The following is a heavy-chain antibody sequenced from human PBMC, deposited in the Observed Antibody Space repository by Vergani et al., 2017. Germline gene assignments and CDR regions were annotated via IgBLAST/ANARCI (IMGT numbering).Heavy chain of an antibody. J-gene: IGHJ2*01. Sequence: QVQLVQSGAEVKKPGSSVKVSCKASGGPFKNSAFSGVRQVPGQGLEWMRRIITFFGTKDYAQKLQGRLTIIADEITKTVYMQLSNLRSVDTAVYYCALHCPGGGGDCSADWYFDLWGRGTLVTVSS. CDR3: ALHCPGGGGDCSADWYFDL. CDR1: GGPFKNSA. D-gene: IGHD2-21*02. V-gene: IGHV1-69*13. CDR2: IITFFGTK.